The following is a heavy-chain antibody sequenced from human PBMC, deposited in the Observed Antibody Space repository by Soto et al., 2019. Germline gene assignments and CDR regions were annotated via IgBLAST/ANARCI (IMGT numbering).Heavy chain of an antibody. Sequence: QVQLQESGPGLVKPSETLSLTCTVSGGSVSSGSYYWSWIRQPPGKGLEWIGYIYYSGSTNYNPSLKRRVTISVDTSKNQFSLKLSSVTAADTAVYYCARVSQPDYYDSSGYYHTFDYWGQGTLVTVSS. D-gene: IGHD3-22*01. J-gene: IGHJ4*02. V-gene: IGHV4-61*01. CDR2: IYYSGST. CDR1: GGSVSSGSYY. CDR3: ARVSQPDYYDSSGYYHTFDY.